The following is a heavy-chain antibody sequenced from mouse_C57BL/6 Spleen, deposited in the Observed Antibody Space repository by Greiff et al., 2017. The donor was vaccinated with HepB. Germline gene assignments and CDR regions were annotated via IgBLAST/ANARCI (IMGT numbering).Heavy chain of an antibody. CDR1: GYTFTSYW. Sequence: QVQLKESGAELAKPGASVKLSCKASGYTFTSYWMHWVKQRPGQGLEWIGYINPSSGYTKYNQKFKDKATLTADKSSSTAYMQLSSLTYEDSAVYYCASDSSDYYAMDYWGQGTSVTVSS. D-gene: IGHD3-2*02. CDR2: INPSSGYT. CDR3: ASDSSDYYAMDY. J-gene: IGHJ4*01. V-gene: IGHV1-7*01.